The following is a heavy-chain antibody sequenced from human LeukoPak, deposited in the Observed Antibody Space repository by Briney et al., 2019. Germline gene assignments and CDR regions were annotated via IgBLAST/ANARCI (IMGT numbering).Heavy chain of an antibody. D-gene: IGHD6-19*01. CDR2: ISASGGST. Sequence: GGSLRLSCVASGFTFSNYAMSRVRQPPGKGQQWVSGISASGGSTYYADSVKGRFSMSRGNSKNTLFLQMNTLRAEDTAIYYCAKVSDSSGWYYDYWGQGTQVTVSS. CDR1: GFTFSNYA. CDR3: AKVSDSSGWYYDY. V-gene: IGHV3-23*01. J-gene: IGHJ4*02.